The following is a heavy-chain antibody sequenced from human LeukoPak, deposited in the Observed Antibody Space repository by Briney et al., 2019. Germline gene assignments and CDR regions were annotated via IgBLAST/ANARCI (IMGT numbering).Heavy chain of an antibody. V-gene: IGHV3-9*01. CDR2: ISWNSGSI. CDR1: VFTFGDYA. CDR3: AKGKGGGYGSRHYFDY. D-gene: IGHD5-12*01. Sequence: PGRSLRLSCAASVFTFGDYAMHWVRHAPGKGLEWVSGISWNSGSIGYADSVKGRFTISRDNAKNSLYLQMNSLRAEDTALYYCAKGKGGGYGSRHYFDYWGQGTLVTVSS. J-gene: IGHJ4*02.